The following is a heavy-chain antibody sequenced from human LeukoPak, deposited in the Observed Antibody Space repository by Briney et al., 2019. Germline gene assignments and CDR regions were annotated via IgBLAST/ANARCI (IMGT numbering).Heavy chain of an antibody. J-gene: IGHJ4*02. V-gene: IGHV3-30*02. CDR2: IWYDGSNK. CDR3: AKDVRDFWSGYYLFDY. CDR1: GFTFRSYG. Sequence: GGSLRLSCAASGFTFRSYGMHWVRQAPGKGLEWVAIIWYDGSNKYYADSVKGRFTISRDNSKNTLYLQMNSLRAEDTAVYYCAKDVRDFWSGYYLFDYWGQGTLVTVSS. D-gene: IGHD3-3*01.